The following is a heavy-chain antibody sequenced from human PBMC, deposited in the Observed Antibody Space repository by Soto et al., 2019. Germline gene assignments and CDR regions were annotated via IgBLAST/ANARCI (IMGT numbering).Heavy chain of an antibody. Sequence: SGPTLVNPTQTLTLTCTFSGFSLSTSGMCVSWIRQPPGKALEWLALIDWDDDKYYSTSLKTRLTISKDTSKNQVVLTMTNMDPVDTATYYCARIQRAERITIFGVVSEYYGMVVWGQGTTVTVSS. J-gene: IGHJ6*02. CDR1: GFSLSTSGMC. V-gene: IGHV2-70*01. D-gene: IGHD3-3*01. CDR3: ARIQRAERITIFGVVSEYYGMVV. CDR2: IDWDDDK.